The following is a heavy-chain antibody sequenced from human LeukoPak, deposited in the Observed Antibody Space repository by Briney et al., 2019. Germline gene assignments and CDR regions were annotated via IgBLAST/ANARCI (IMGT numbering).Heavy chain of an antibody. CDR2: INPNSGGT. CDR3: ARDGIEYSSSVWFDP. D-gene: IGHD6-6*01. CDR1: GYTFTGYY. V-gene: IGHV1-2*02. Sequence: GASVKVSCKASGYTFTGYYMHWVRQAPGQGLEWMGWINPNSGGTNYAQKFQGRVTMTRDTSISTAYMELSRLRSDDTAVYYCARDGIEYSSSVWFDPWGQGTLVTVSS. J-gene: IGHJ5*02.